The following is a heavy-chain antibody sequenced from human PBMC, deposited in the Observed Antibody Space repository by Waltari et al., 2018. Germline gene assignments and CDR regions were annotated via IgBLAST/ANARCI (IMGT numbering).Heavy chain of an antibody. J-gene: IGHJ6*02. V-gene: IGHV4-4*09. CDR1: GDSINNYY. D-gene: IGHD2-21*01. Sequence: QVQLQESGPGLVKPSETLSLTCTVSGDSINNYYWSWIRQPPGKGLDYIGYVPSSGGTDSTPALKSLVTISLDTSNNQFSLKLSSVTAPDTAVYYCARLPIPSYYYGMDVWGQGTTVTVSS. CDR3: ARLPIPSYYYGMDV. CDR2: VPSSGGT.